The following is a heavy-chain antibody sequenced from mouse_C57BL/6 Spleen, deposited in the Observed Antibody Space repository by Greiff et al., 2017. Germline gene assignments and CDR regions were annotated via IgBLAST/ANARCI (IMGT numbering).Heavy chain of an antibody. CDR1: GYTFTSYW. CDR3: ARYTLHFDY. CDR2: IDPSDSYT. Sequence: HVQLQQPGAELVMPGASVKLSCKASGYTFTSYWMHWVKQRPGQGLEWIGEIDPSDSYTNYNQKFKGKSTLTVDKSSSTAYMQLSSLTSEDSAVYYCARYTLHFDYWGQGTTLTVSS. J-gene: IGHJ2*01. V-gene: IGHV1-69*01.